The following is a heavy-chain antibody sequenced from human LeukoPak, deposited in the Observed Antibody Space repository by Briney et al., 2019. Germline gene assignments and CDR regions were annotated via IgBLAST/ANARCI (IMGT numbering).Heavy chain of an antibody. CDR2: INPNSGGT. V-gene: IGHV1-2*02. J-gene: IGHJ6*03. CDR3: ARVVGATTRYYYDMDV. CDR1: GYTFTVYY. D-gene: IGHD1-26*01. Sequence: ASVKVSCRASGYTFTVYYMHWVRQAPGQGLEWMGWINPNSGGTNYAQRFQGRVTMTRDTSISTAYMELSRLRADDTAVYYCARVVGATTRYYYDMDVWGKGTTVTVSS.